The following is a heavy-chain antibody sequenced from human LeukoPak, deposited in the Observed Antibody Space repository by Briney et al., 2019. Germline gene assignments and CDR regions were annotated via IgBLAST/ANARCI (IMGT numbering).Heavy chain of an antibody. J-gene: IGHJ4*02. CDR3: VRDNAAADGALDY. Sequence: AGGSLRLSCVASGFTFSSHGMHWVRQAPGKGLEWVAVIWYDGSHRYYPDSVKGRFTISRDNSKNTLFLQMDSLSVDDTAVYYCVRDNAAADGALDYWGQGSLVTVSS. CDR2: IWYDGSHR. V-gene: IGHV3-33*01. D-gene: IGHD5-24*01. CDR1: GFTFSSHG.